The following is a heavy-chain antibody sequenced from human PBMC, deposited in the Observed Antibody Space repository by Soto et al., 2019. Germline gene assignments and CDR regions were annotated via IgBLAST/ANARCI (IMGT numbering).Heavy chain of an antibody. CDR3: ARSGVVISAFDY. Sequence: PSETLSLTCPVSGVSISSYYWSWIRQPAGKGLEWIGRIYTSGSTNYNPSLKSRVTMSVDTSKNQFSLKLSSVTAADTAVYYCARSGVVISAFDYWGQGTLVTVSS. J-gene: IGHJ4*02. D-gene: IGHD3-3*01. V-gene: IGHV4-4*07. CDR2: IYTSGST. CDR1: GVSISSYY.